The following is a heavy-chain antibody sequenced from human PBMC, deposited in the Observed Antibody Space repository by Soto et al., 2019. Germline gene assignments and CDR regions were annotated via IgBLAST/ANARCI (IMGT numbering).Heavy chain of an antibody. CDR1: GFTFSNYA. CDR3: AKDPNYDSSGYEAYYFDY. Sequence: PGESLKISCTASGFTFSNYAMTWVRQAPGKGLEWVSSLSYSGASTYYVDSVEGRFTVSRDNSKNTLYLQMNSLRADDTAVYYCAKDPNYDSSGYEAYYFDYWGQGTLVTVSS. D-gene: IGHD3-22*01. V-gene: IGHV3-23*01. CDR2: LSYSGAST. J-gene: IGHJ4*02.